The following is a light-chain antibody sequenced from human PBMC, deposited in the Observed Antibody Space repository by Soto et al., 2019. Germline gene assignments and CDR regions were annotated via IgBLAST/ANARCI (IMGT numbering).Light chain of an antibody. V-gene: IGKV1D-13*01. CDR2: DAS. CDR3: QQFNNYPLLT. Sequence: AIQLTQSPSSLSASVGDRVTITCRASQGISSALAWYQQKPGKAPKLLIYDASSLESGVPSRFSGSGSGKDFTLTISSLQPEDFATYYCQQFNNYPLLTFGGGTKVDIK. CDR1: QGISSA. J-gene: IGKJ4*01.